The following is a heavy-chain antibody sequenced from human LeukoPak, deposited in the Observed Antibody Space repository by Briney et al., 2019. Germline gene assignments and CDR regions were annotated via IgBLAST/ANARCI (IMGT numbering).Heavy chain of an antibody. Sequence: KPSETLSLTCTVSGGSLSNHYWSWIRQPPGKGLEWIGYIYYSGSTNYDPSLKSRVTLSLEPSKNLFSLKLTSVSTADTAVYYWARAQGYSSSWLDYWGQGTLVTVSS. CDR2: IYYSGST. CDR3: ARAQGYSSSWLDY. V-gene: IGHV4-59*11. J-gene: IGHJ4*02. D-gene: IGHD6-13*01. CDR1: GGSLSNHY.